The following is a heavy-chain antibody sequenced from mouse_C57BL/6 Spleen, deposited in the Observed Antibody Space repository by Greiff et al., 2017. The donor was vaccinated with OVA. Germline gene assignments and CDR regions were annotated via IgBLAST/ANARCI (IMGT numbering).Heavy chain of an antibody. CDR3: ARVRDAWFAY. V-gene: IGHV1-50*01. J-gene: IGHJ3*01. CDR2: IDPSDSYT. Sequence: QVQLQQPGAELVKPGASVKLSCKASGYTFTSYWMQWVNQRPGQGLEWIGEIDPSDSYTNYNQKFKGKATLTVDTSSSTDYLQLSSRTSEDAAFYYCARVRDAWFAYWGQGTLVTVSA. CDR1: GYTFTSYW.